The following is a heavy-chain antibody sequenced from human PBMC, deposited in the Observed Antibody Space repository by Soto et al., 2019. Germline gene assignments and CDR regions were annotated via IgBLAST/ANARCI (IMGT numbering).Heavy chain of an antibody. CDR1: FTSYD. CDR3: ARGPGSSDWRFSYYYMDV. D-gene: IGHD6-19*01. J-gene: IGHJ6*02. V-gene: IGHV1-8*01. Sequence: QVQLVQSGAEVKKPGASVKVSCTFTSYDINWVRQATGQGLEWMGWMNPNSGNTRYAQKFQGRVTMTSNTSNFTAYMELSSLISEDTAVYYCARGPGSSDWRFSYYYMDVWGQGTTVTVSS. CDR2: MNPNSGNT.